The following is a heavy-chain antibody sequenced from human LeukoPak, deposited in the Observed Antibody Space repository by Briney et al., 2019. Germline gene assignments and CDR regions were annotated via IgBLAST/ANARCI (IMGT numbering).Heavy chain of an antibody. CDR1: GFTLISSA. Sequence: ASVKVSCKASGFTLISSAMQWVRQARGQRLEWIGWIVVDSGNTTYAQKFQERATITRDMSTSTAYMELSSLRSEDTAVYYCAADNTGGYSYGSIDYWGQVTLVTVSS. D-gene: IGHD5-18*01. V-gene: IGHV1-58*02. CDR2: IVVDSGNT. J-gene: IGHJ4*02. CDR3: AADNTGGYSYGSIDY.